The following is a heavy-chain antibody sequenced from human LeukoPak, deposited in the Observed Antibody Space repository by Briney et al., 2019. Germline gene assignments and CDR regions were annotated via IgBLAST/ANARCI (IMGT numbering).Heavy chain of an antibody. D-gene: IGHD1-26*01. V-gene: IGHV1-18*01. CDR2: ISAYNGDT. CDR1: GYTFTNYG. Sequence: GASVKVSCKASGYTFTNYGISWVRQAPGQGLEWMGWISAYNGDTNYPQRVQGRVTVTMDTSTTTVYMELRSLTSDDTAVYYCARERGSYYQHSSYYYYMDVWGKGTTVTVSS. CDR3: ARERGSYYQHSSYYYYMDV. J-gene: IGHJ6*03.